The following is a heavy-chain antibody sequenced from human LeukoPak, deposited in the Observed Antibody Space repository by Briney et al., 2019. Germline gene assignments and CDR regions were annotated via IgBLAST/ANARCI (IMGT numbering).Heavy chain of an antibody. D-gene: IGHD1-26*01. V-gene: IGHV4-38-2*01. Sequence: SETLSLSCAVSGYSISSGYYWGWIRQPPGKGLEWIGNIYHSGSTYYNPSLETRVTISLDTSKNHFSLRMASVTAADTDIYYCAKVKTGSSADPFDFGGQGTLVTVSS. CDR1: GYSISSGYY. CDR3: AKVKTGSSADPFDF. J-gene: IGHJ4*02. CDR2: IYHSGST.